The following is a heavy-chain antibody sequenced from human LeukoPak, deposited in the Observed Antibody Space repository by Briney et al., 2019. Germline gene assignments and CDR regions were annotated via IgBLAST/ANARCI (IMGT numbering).Heavy chain of an antibody. Sequence: GGSLRLSCAASGFTVSSNYMSWVRQAPGKGLEWVSVIYSGGSTYYADSVKGRFTISRHNSKNTLYLQMNSLRAEDTAVYYCARDPRFSYFNAGSDYWGQGTLVTVSS. CDR3: ARDPRFSYFNAGSDY. CDR1: GFTVSSNY. D-gene: IGHD2/OR15-2a*01. V-gene: IGHV3-53*04. J-gene: IGHJ4*02. CDR2: IYSGGST.